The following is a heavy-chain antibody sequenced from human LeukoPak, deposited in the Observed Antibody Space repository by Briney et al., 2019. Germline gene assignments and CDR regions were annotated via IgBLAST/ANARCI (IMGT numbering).Heavy chain of an antibody. V-gene: IGHV1-2*02. CDR2: INPDSGGT. D-gene: IGHD3-3*01. CDR3: ARRSGSEAFDI. CDR1: GFTFTDYY. J-gene: IGHJ3*02. Sequence: ASVKVSCKASGFTFTDYYMHWVRQAPGQGLEWVGGINPDSGGTNYAQKFQGRVTMTSDTSISTAYMELSSPRSDDTSVYYWARRSGSEAFDILGQGTMVAVS.